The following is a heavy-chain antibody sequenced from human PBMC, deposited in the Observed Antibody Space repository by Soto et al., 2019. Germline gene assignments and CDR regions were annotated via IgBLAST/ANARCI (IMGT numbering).Heavy chain of an antibody. CDR1: GFTFSSYS. Sequence: GGSLRLSCGACGFTFSSYSMSWVRQAPGKGLEWVSYISRDSISKYYANTVKVRFTVSRDNAENSLYLQLSSLRDGDTAIYYCARDGESSSWSDFDYWGQGALVTVSS. CDR3: ARDGESSSWSDFDY. D-gene: IGHD6-13*01. CDR2: ISRDSISK. J-gene: IGHJ4*02. V-gene: IGHV3-48*02.